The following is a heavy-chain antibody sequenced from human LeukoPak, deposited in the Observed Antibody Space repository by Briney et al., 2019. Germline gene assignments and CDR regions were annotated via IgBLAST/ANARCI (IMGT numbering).Heavy chain of an antibody. Sequence: SETLSLTCTVSGGSISGDFWSWIRQPAGKTLEWIGRIYSSGSTDYNPSLTGRVTMSVDTSKNHFSLKLTSVTAADTATYYCARARYSGYDGAFDIWGQGTMVTVSS. V-gene: IGHV4-4*07. J-gene: IGHJ3*02. CDR1: GGSISGDF. CDR2: IYSSGST. CDR3: ARARYSGYDGAFDI. D-gene: IGHD5-12*01.